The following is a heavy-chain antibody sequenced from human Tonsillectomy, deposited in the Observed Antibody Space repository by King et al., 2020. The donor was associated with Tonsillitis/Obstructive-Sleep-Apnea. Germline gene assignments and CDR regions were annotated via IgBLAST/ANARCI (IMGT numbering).Heavy chain of an antibody. CDR3: AKDQLDQYYFDY. J-gene: IGHJ4*02. CDR2: IWYDGSNK. D-gene: IGHD3/OR15-3a*01. Sequence: VQLVESGGGVVQPGRSLRLSCAASGFTFSTYGMHWVRQAPGKGLEWVAGIWYDGSNKYYADSVKGRFTISRDNSKNTLYLQMTSLRAEDTAVYYCAKDQLDQYYFDYWGQGTLVTVSS. CDR1: GFTFSTYG. V-gene: IGHV3-33*06.